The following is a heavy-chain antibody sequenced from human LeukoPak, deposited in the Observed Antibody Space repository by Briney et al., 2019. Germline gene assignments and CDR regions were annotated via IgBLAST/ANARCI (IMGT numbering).Heavy chain of an antibody. Sequence: GGSLRLSCAASGFTFSSYAMHWVRQAPGKGLEWVAVISYDGSNKYYADSVKGRFTISRDNSKNTLYLQMNSLRAEDTAVYYCAKDRGYNSGRGPIDYWGQGTLVTVSS. D-gene: IGHD6-19*01. V-gene: IGHV3-30-3*01. CDR1: GFTFSSYA. CDR3: AKDRGYNSGRGPIDY. CDR2: ISYDGSNK. J-gene: IGHJ4*02.